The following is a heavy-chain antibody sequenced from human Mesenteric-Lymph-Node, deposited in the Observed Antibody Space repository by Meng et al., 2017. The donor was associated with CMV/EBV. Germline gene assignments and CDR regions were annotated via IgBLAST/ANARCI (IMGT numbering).Heavy chain of an antibody. CDR1: GGSISSSSYY. CDR3: ARQALEIAVVPGTERLYYYAVDV. D-gene: IGHD2-2*01. Sequence: SETLSLTCTVSGGSISSSSYYWGWIRQPPGMGLEWIGNIHYSGSTYYNPSLKSRLTISVDTSKNQSSLKLNSATAADTAVYYCARQALEIAVVPGTERLYYYAVDVWGQGTTVTVSS. V-gene: IGHV4-39*01. J-gene: IGHJ6*02. CDR2: IHYSGST.